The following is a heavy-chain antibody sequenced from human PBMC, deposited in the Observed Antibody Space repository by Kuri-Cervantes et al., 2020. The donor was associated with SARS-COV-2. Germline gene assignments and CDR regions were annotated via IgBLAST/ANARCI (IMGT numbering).Heavy chain of an antibody. Sequence: GESLKISCAASGFTFSTYWINWVRQAPGKGLEWVANINQHGSDKYYVGSVEGRFTISRDNAKNSLYLQLNSLRAEDTAVYYCARGCSTNCQTALDYWGQGTLVTVSS. V-gene: IGHV3-7*01. CDR1: GFTFSTYW. D-gene: IGHD2-2*01. J-gene: IGHJ4*02. CDR3: ARGCSTNCQTALDY. CDR2: INQHGSDK.